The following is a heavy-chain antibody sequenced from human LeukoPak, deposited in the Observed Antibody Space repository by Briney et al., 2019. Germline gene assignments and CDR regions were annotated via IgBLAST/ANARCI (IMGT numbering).Heavy chain of an antibody. CDR2: IFSGGTT. D-gene: IGHD1-26*01. J-gene: IGHJ6*03. Sequence: PGGSLRLSCAASGFSVSSNYMSWVRQAPGKGLEWVSTIFSGGTTDYADSVKGRFTISRDNSKNMVSLQMNNLRVDDTAVYYCAGTTSSWGYFYMDVWGKGTTVTVSS. CDR3: AGTTSSWGYFYMDV. V-gene: IGHV3-53*01. CDR1: GFSVSSNY.